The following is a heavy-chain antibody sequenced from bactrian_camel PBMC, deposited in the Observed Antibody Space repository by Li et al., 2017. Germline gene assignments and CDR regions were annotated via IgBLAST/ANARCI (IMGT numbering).Heavy chain of an antibody. CDR2: LYTGGGEL. Sequence: HVQLVESGGGSVTAGGSLSLSCSPSGYGHITKCMGWFRQVSGKGREGVASLYTGGGELYYAASVKGRFTISQDYAKNTLYLQMSSLKPEDTAMYFCAADLRGCARLISVSTWTPNYWGHGTQVTVS. CDR1: GYGHITKC. J-gene: IGHJ4*01. V-gene: IGHV3S6*01. D-gene: IGHD3*01. CDR3: AADLRGCARLISVSTWTPNY.